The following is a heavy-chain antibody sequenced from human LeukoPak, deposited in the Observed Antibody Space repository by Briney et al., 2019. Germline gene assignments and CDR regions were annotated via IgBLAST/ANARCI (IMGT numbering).Heavy chain of an antibody. D-gene: IGHD2-2*01. V-gene: IGHV4-59*12. Sequence: PSETLSLTCTVSGGSISSYYWSWIRQPPGKGLEWIGYIYYSGSTNYNPSLKSRVTISVDTSKNQFSLKLSSVTAADTAVYYCARDGNGYCSSTSCYAGGFSDYWGQGTLVTVSS. J-gene: IGHJ4*02. CDR1: GGSISSYY. CDR3: ARDGNGYCSSTSCYAGGFSDY. CDR2: IYYSGST.